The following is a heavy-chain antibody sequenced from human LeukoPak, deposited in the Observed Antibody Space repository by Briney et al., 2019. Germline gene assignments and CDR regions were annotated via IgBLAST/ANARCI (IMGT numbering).Heavy chain of an antibody. V-gene: IGHV3-23*01. CDR3: AKEPTLRPEDYFDY. Sequence: GGSLRLSCAASGFTFSTYAMTWVRQAPGKGLEWVSGISASGVSTHYADSVKGRFTISRDNSKNTLYLQMNSLRAEDMAVYYCAKEPTLRPEDYFDYWGQGTLVTVSS. D-gene: IGHD4-17*01. CDR1: GFTFSTYA. CDR2: ISASGVST. J-gene: IGHJ4*02.